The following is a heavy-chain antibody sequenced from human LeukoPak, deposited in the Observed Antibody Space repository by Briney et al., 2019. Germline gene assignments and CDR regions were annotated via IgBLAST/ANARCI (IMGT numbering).Heavy chain of an antibody. CDR1: GGSISSGDYY. CDR2: IYYSGST. V-gene: IGHV4-30-4*01. Sequence: SQTLSLTCTVSGGSISSGDYYWSWIRQPPGKGLEWIGYIYYSGSTYYNPSLKSRVTISVDTSKNQFSLKLSSVTAADTAVYYCARESGYSSSWVDYWGQGTLVTVSS. J-gene: IGHJ4*02. CDR3: ARESGYSSSWVDY. D-gene: IGHD6-13*01.